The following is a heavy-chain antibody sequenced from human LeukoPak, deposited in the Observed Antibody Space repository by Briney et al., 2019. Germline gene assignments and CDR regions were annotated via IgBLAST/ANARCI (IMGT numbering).Heavy chain of an antibody. D-gene: IGHD1-26*01. CDR3: ARDLGSYGNY. J-gene: IGHJ4*02. CDR1: GSTVSSYY. Sequence: PGGSLRLSCAASGSTVSSYYMSWVRQAPGKGLEWVSVIYSGGSTYYADSVKGRFTISRDNSKNTLYLQMNSLRAEDTAVYYCARDLGSYGNYWGQGTLVTVSS. V-gene: IGHV3-53*01. CDR2: IYSGGST.